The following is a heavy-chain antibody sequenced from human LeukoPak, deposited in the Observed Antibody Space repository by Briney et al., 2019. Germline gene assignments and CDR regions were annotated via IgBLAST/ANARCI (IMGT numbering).Heavy chain of an antibody. CDR2: VFDSGST. CDR1: GASFSTNY. CDR3: ARLYQQSKWKYYYYYMDV. Sequence: SETLSLTXSVSGASFSTNYWSWNRQPPGRGLEWIGYVFDSGSTNYNPSLKSRVTISVDTSTKQFSLRLSSVTAADTAVYYCARLYQQSKWKYYYYYMDVWGKGTAVTVSS. V-gene: IGHV4-59*01. D-gene: IGHD1-1*01. J-gene: IGHJ6*03.